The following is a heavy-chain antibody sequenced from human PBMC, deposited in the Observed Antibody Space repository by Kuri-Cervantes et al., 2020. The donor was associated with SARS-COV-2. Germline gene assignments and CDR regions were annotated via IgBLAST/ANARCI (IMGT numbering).Heavy chain of an antibody. CDR3: AGGEYQLLYAYSYGSIDY. D-gene: IGHD2-2*02. V-gene: IGHV4-39*01. CDR1: GGSISSSGYY. J-gene: IGHJ4*02. Sequence: ESLRLSCTVSGGSISSSGYYWGWIRQPPGKGLEWIGSIYYSGSTYYNPSLKRRVTISVDTSKNQFSLKQSSVTAADTAVYYCAGGEYQLLYAYSYGSIDYWGQGTLVTVSS. CDR2: IYYSGST.